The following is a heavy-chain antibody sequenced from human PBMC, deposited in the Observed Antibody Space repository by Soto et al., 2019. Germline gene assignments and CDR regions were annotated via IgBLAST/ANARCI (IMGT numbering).Heavy chain of an antibody. J-gene: IGHJ1*01. CDR2: IISSGSTI. V-gene: IGHV3-48*03. D-gene: IGHD2-15*01. Sequence: XGSLRLSCAASGFTFSSYEMNWVRQAPGRGLEWVSYIISSGSTIYYADSVKGRFTISRDNAKNSLYLQMNSLRAEDTAVYYCARDPLYCSGGSCYAALDHWGQGPLVTVSS. CDR3: ARDPLYCSGGSCYAALDH. CDR1: GFTFSSYE.